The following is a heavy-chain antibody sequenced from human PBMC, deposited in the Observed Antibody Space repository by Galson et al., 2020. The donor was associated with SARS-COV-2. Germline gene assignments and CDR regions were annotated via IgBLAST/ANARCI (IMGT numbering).Heavy chain of an antibody. J-gene: IGHJ4*02. D-gene: IGHD3-10*01. CDR2: ISYDGSNK. V-gene: IGHV3-30*04. Sequence: GGSLRLSCAASGFTFSSYAMHWVRQAPGKGLEWVAVISYDGSNKYYADSVKGRFTISRDNSKNTLYLQMNSLRAEDTAVYYCARGGGGWLGYWGQGTLVTVSS. CDR1: GFTFSSYA. CDR3: ARGGGGWLGY.